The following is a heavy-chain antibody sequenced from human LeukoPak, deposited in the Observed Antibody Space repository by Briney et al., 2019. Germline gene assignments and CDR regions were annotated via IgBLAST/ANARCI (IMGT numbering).Heavy chain of an antibody. CDR1: VFTFSSYG. J-gene: IGHJ3*02. CDR2: IWYDGSNK. CDR3: ARDCSGGSCDAFDI. Sequence: GRSLRLSCAASVFTFSSYGMHWVRRSPGKWLEWVTFIWYDGSNKYYADSVKGRFTISRDNSKNTLYLQMNSLRAEDTAVYYCARDCSGGSCDAFDIWGQGTMVTVSS. V-gene: IGHV3-33*01. D-gene: IGHD2-15*01.